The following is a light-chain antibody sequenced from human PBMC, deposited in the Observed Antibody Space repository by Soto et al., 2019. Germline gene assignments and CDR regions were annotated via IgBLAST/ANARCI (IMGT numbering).Light chain of an antibody. J-gene: IGKJ5*01. CDR2: GAS. CDR3: QQYNNWPPIT. Sequence: VQRLGPGTGSRSPWRCVILSWRASQSVRSNLAWYQQKPGQSPRLLIYGASTRATGIPARFSGSGSGTEFTLTISSLQSEDFAVYYCQQYNNWPPITFGQGTRLEIK. CDR1: QSVRSN. V-gene: IGKV3-15*01.